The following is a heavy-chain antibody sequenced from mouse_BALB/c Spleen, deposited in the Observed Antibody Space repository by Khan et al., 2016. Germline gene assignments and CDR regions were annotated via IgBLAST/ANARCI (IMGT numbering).Heavy chain of an antibody. CDR3: ARCGTVFHLCFDV. Sequence: QIQLVQSGPELKKPGETVRISCKASGYTFTTAGMQWVQKMPGKGLKWIGWINTHSGERKYAEDFKGRVAFSLETSASTAYIQISNLKHEDTATDLYARCGTVFHLCFDVWGAGTTVTVSS. CDR1: GYTFTTAG. V-gene: IGHV9-4*02. J-gene: IGHJ1*01. CDR2: INTHSGER. D-gene: IGHD1-1*01.